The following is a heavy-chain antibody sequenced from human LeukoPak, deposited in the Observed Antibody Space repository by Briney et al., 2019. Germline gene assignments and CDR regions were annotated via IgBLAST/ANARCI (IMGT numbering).Heavy chain of an antibody. J-gene: IGHJ4*02. CDR2: IYHSGST. V-gene: IGHV4-30-2*01. CDR3: AREGGYCSGGSCHPGAGFDY. Sequence: SETLSLTCTVSGGSISSGGYYWSWIRQPPGKGLEWIGYIYHSGSTYYNPSLKSRVTISVDRSKNQFSLKLSSVTAADTAVYYCAREGGYCSGGSCHPGAGFDYWGQGTLVTVSS. CDR1: GGSISSGGYY. D-gene: IGHD2-15*01.